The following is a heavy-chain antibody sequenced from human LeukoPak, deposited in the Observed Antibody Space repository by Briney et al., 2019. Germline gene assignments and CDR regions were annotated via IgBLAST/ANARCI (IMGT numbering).Heavy chain of an antibody. D-gene: IGHD6-19*01. CDR2: IYYSGST. CDR1: GGSISSSSYY. J-gene: IGHJ5*02. CDR3: ARQGYTSGQGLRNNWFDP. Sequence: PSETLSLTCTVSGGSISSSSYYWGWIRQPPGKGLEWIGSIYYSGSTYYNPSLKSRVTMSVDTSKNQFSLNLSPVTAADTAVYYCARQGYTSGQGLRNNWFDPWGQGSLVTVSS. V-gene: IGHV4-39*01.